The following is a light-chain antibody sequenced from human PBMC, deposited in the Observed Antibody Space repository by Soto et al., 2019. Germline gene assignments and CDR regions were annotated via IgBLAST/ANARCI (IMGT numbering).Light chain of an antibody. J-gene: IGKJ1*01. Sequence: ELVLTQSPVALSLSSGERATLSCRASQSVSSTLLTWYQQKPGQAPRLLIYGVSSRATGIADRFSGSGSGTDFTLTISRVEPEDFAVYFCQHYGDSSWTFGQGSRVEIK. CDR3: QHYGDSSWT. CDR1: QSVSSTL. V-gene: IGKV3-20*01. CDR2: GVS.